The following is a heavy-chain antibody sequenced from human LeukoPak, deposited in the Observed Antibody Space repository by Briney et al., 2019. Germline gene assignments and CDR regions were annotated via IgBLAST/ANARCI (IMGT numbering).Heavy chain of an antibody. Sequence: SETLSLTCTVSGGSISSYYWSCIRHPAGKGLEWIGRIYTSGSTNYNPSLKSRVTMSVDTSKNQFSLKLSSVTAADTAVYYCARAEGFGVLYYFDYWGQGTLVTVSS. CDR2: IYTSGST. V-gene: IGHV4-4*07. CDR3: ARAEGFGVLYYFDY. D-gene: IGHD3-10*01. J-gene: IGHJ4*02. CDR1: GGSISSYY.